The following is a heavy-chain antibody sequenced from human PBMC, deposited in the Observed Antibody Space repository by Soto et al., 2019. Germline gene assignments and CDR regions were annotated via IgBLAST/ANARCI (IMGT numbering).Heavy chain of an antibody. CDR3: ARDRGIAAAGTVWFDP. V-gene: IGHV1-2*04. CDR2: INPNSGGT. D-gene: IGHD6-13*01. Sequence: QVQLVQSGAEVKKPGASVKVSCKASGYTFTGYYMHWVRQAPGQGLEWMGWINPNSGGTNYAQKFQGWVTMTRDTSISTAYMELSRLRPDDTAVYYCARDRGIAAAGTVWFDPWGQGTLVTVSS. CDR1: GYTFTGYY. J-gene: IGHJ5*02.